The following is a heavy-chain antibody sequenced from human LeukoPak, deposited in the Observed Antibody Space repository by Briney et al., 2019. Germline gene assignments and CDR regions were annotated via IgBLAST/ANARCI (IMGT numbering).Heavy chain of an antibody. Sequence: GGSLRPSCAASGFTFSSYSMNWVRQAPGKGLEWVSSISSSSSYIYYADSVKGRFTISRDNAKNSLYLQMNSLRAEDTAVYYCARLLIVVPSNWGQGTLVTVSS. CDR3: ARLLIVVPSN. J-gene: IGHJ4*02. D-gene: IGHD2-2*01. CDR1: GFTFSSYS. V-gene: IGHV3-21*01. CDR2: ISSSSSYI.